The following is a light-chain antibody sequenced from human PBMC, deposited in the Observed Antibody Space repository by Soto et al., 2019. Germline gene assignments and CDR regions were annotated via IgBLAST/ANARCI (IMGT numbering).Light chain of an antibody. CDR2: GTS. Sequence: EIVMTRSPATLSVSPGERATLSCRASQSINGNLAWYQQKPGQPPRLLIYGTSTRATGIPARFSGGGSGTEFTLTISSLQSEDFAVYYCQQYNSWWTFGQGTKVEIK. CDR3: QQYNSWWT. J-gene: IGKJ1*01. V-gene: IGKV3-15*01. CDR1: QSINGN.